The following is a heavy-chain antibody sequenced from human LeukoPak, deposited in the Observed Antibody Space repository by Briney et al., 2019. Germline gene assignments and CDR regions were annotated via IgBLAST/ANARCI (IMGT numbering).Heavy chain of an antibody. J-gene: IGHJ4*02. V-gene: IGHV3-48*03. Sequence: SLRLSCAASGFTFSSYEMNWVRQAPGKGLEWISYISSSGSTIYYADSVKGRFTISRDNAKKSLYLQMSSLRAEDTAVYYCARGGSDFDYWGQGTLVTVSS. CDR1: GFTFSSYE. CDR2: ISSSGSTI. CDR3: ARGGSDFDY. D-gene: IGHD2-15*01.